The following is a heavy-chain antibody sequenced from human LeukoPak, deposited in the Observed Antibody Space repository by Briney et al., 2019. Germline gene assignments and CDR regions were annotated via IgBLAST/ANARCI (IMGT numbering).Heavy chain of an antibody. CDR1: GGSISSGGYS. D-gene: IGHD6-13*01. Sequence: SQTLSLTCAVSGGSISSGGYSWSWIRQPPGKGLEWFGYIYHSGSTYYNPSLKSRVTISVDRSKNQFSLKLSSVTGADTAGYYCARDRGSSWRNWFDPWGQGTLVTVSS. CDR2: IYHSGST. CDR3: ARDRGSSWRNWFDP. J-gene: IGHJ5*02. V-gene: IGHV4-30-2*01.